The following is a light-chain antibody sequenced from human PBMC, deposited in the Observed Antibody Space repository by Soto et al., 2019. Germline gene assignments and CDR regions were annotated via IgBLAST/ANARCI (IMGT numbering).Light chain of an antibody. J-gene: IGLJ1*01. Sequence: QSALTQPASVSGSPGHSITISCTGTSSDVGGYNYVSWYQQHPGKAPKLMIYDVSNRPSGVSNRFSGSKSGNTASLTISGLQAEDEADYYCSSYTSSSTRFFGTGTKVTVL. CDR3: SSYTSSSTRF. V-gene: IGLV2-14*01. CDR2: DVS. CDR1: SSDVGGYNY.